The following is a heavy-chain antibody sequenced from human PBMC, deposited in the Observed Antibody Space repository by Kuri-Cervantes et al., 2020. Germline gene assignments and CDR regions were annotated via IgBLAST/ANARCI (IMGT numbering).Heavy chain of an antibody. D-gene: IGHD3-10*01. CDR3: AREGSSGYWYFDL. CDR2: ITSSSSTI. Sequence: GESLKISCAASGFTFSAYTMNWVRHAPGKGLEWISYITSSSSTIYYADSVRGRFTISRDNAKNSLYLQMNSLRAEDTAVYYCAREGSSGYWYFDLWGRGTLVTVSS. CDR1: GFTFSAYT. J-gene: IGHJ2*01. V-gene: IGHV3-48*01.